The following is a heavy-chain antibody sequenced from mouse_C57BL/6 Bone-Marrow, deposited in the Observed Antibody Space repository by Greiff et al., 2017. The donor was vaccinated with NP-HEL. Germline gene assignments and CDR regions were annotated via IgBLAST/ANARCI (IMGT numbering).Heavy chain of an antibody. V-gene: IGHV6-3*01. Sequence: EVKVEESGGGLVQPGGSMKLSCVASGFTFSNYWMNLVRPSPEKGLEWVAQIRLKSDNYATHYADSVKGRFTISRDDSKSSVYLQMNNLRAEDTGIYYCTVGTTVVASGYWGQGTTLTVSS. CDR1: GFTFSNYW. J-gene: IGHJ2*01. CDR3: TVGTTVVASGY. D-gene: IGHD1-1*01. CDR2: IRLKSDNYAT.